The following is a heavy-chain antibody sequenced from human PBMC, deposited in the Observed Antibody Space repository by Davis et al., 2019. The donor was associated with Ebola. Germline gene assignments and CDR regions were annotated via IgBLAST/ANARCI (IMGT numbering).Heavy chain of an antibody. D-gene: IGHD6-13*01. V-gene: IGHV3-21*01. J-gene: IGHJ4*02. CDR1: GFTFSSYS. Sequence: GESLKISCAASGFTFSSYSMNWVRQAPGKGLEWVSSISSSNSYIYYADSVKGRFTISRDNAKNSLYLQMNSLRAEDTAVYYCARGASQLAPSAYWGQGTLVTVSS. CDR3: ARGASQLAPSAY. CDR2: ISSSNSYI.